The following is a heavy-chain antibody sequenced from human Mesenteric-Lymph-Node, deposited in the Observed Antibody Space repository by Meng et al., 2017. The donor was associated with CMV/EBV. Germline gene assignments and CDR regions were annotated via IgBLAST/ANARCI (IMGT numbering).Heavy chain of an antibody. D-gene: IGHD3-10*02. CDR1: GGSFSGYY. Sequence: CAVYGGSFSGYYWSWIRQPPGKGLEWIGEINHSGSTNYNPSLKSRVTISVDTSKNQFSLKLSSVTAADTAVYYCAGRVGLLFSGIDPWGQGTLVTVSS. J-gene: IGHJ5*02. CDR2: INHSGST. CDR3: AGRVGLLFSGIDP. V-gene: IGHV4-34*01.